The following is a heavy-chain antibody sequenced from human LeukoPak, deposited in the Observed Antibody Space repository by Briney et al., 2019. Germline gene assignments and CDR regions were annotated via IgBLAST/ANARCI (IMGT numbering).Heavy chain of an antibody. Sequence: PGGSLRLSCAASGFTFSSYAMSWVRQAPGKGLEWVSAISGSGGSTYYADFVTGRFTISRDNSKNTLYLQMNSLRAEDTAVYYCAKNPRIFWSGYSEYFQHWGQGTLVTVSS. CDR1: GFTFSSYA. V-gene: IGHV3-23*01. J-gene: IGHJ1*01. CDR2: ISGSGGST. D-gene: IGHD3-3*01. CDR3: AKNPRIFWSGYSEYFQH.